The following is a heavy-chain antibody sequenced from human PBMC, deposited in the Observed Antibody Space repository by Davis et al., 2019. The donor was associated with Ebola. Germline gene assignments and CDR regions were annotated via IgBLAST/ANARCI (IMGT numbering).Heavy chain of an antibody. J-gene: IGHJ4*02. D-gene: IGHD3-22*01. Sequence: GGSLRLSCAASGFTFSSYAMSWVRQAPGKGLEWISFISVSSSTIYYADSVKGRFTVSRDNAKNSLSLQMTSLRDEDTALYYCARDYYNSSGYFYGGHWGQGTLVTVSS. CDR1: GFTFSSYA. CDR3: ARDYYNSSGYFYGGH. V-gene: IGHV3-48*02. CDR2: ISVSSSTI.